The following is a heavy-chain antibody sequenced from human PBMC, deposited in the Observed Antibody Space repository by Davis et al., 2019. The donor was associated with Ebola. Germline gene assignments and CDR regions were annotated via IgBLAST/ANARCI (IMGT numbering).Heavy chain of an antibody. J-gene: IGHJ5*02. CDR2: IGDSHSPT. Sequence: GESLKISCAASGFTFRDYYISWIRQAPGKGLEWVSYIGDSHSPTKYADSVKGRFTISRDNVKNLLYLQMDSLRVEDTAVYYCARDYYGSGSYGWFDPWGQGTLVTVSS. CDR1: GFTFRDYY. V-gene: IGHV3-11*06. D-gene: IGHD3-10*01. CDR3: ARDYYGSGSYGWFDP.